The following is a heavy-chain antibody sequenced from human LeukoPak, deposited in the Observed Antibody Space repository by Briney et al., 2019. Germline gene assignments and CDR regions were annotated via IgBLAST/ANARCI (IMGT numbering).Heavy chain of an antibody. CDR3: ARDYYDSRGHLWWFDP. V-gene: IGHV4-4*07. CDR2: IYTSGST. D-gene: IGHD3-22*01. J-gene: IGHJ5*02. Sequence: SETLSLTCTVSGGSISSYYCSWIRQPAGKGLEWIGRIYTSGSTNYNPSLKSRVTMSVDTSKNQFSLKLTSVTAADTAVYYCARDYYDSRGHLWWFDPWGQGTLVTVSS. CDR1: GGSISSYY.